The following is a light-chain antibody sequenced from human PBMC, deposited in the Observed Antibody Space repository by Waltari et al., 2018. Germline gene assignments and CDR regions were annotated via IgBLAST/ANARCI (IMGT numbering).Light chain of an antibody. CDR1: SSNIGRNT. CDR2: GNN. Sequence: QSVLTQPPSVSGTPGQRVTISCPGSSSNIGRNTVTWYQQLPGTAPKLLIYGNNQRPSGVPDRVSGSKSGTSAALAIGGLQAEDEADYYCAGWDDSLEGTLFGIGTRLSVL. CDR3: AGWDDSLEGTL. V-gene: IGLV1-44*01. J-gene: IGLJ3*02.